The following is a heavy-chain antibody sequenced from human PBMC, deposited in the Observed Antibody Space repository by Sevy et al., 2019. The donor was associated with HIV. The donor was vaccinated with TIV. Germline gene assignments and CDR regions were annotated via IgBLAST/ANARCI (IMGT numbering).Heavy chain of an antibody. J-gene: IGHJ5*02. CDR1: GGSISSGGYY. CDR3: ARVVVPAAIRGEYNWFDP. CDR2: IYYSGST. Sequence: SETLSLTCTVSGGSISSGGYYWSWIRQHPGKGLEWIGYIYYSGSTYYNPSLKSRVTISVDTSKNQFSLKLGSVTAADTAVYYCARVVVPAAIRGEYNWFDPWGQGTLVTVSS. V-gene: IGHV4-31*03. D-gene: IGHD2-2*02.